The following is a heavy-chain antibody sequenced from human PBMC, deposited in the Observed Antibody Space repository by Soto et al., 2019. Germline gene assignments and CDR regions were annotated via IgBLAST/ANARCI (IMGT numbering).Heavy chain of an antibody. D-gene: IGHD4-4*01. CDR3: ATLTVTTGGTNFDY. CDR2: INHSGST. J-gene: IGHJ4*02. Sequence: QVQLQQWGAGLLKPSETLSLTCAVYGGSFSGYYWSWIRQPPGKGLEWIGEINHSGSTNYNPSLKSRATISVDTSKNQFSLKLSSVTAADTAVYYCATLTVTTGGTNFDYWGQGTLVTVSS. V-gene: IGHV4-34*01. CDR1: GGSFSGYY.